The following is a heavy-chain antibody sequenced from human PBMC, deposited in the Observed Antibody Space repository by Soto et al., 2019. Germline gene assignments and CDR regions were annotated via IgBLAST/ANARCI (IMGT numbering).Heavy chain of an antibody. D-gene: IGHD2-15*01. CDR3: AREIRCSGGSCYQFYGMDV. Sequence: ASVKVSCKASGYTFTSYDISWVRQATGQGLEWMGWMNPNSGNTGYAQKFQGRVTMTRNTSISTAYMELSSLRSEDTAVYYCAREIRCSGGSCYQFYGMDVWGQGTTVTVS. J-gene: IGHJ6*02. CDR2: MNPNSGNT. CDR1: GYTFTSYD. V-gene: IGHV1-8*01.